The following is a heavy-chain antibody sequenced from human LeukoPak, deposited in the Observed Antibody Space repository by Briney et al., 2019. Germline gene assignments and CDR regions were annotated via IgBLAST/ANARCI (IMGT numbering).Heavy chain of an antibody. D-gene: IGHD2-15*01. CDR2: IHSSGNT. CDR3: ARVGRYCRGGFCYGENWFDP. J-gene: IGHJ5*02. CDR1: GGSINYYY. V-gene: IGHV4-59*01. Sequence: SETLSLTCRVSGGSINYYYWNCIRQPPGKGLEWIGSIHSSGNTRYNPSLRSRVTMSVETSKNQFSLRPTSVTPADTAVYYCARVGRYCRGGFCYGENWFDPWGQGTLVTVSS.